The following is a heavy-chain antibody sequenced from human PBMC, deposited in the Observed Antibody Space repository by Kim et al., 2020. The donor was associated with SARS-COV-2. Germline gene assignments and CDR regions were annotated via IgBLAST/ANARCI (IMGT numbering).Heavy chain of an antibody. D-gene: IGHD3-10*01. Sequence: GGSLRLSCAASGFTFSSYAMHWVRQAPGKGLEWVAVISYDGSNKYYADSVKGRFTISRDNSKNTLYLQMNSLRAEDTAVYYCARGIKDRTDDYYYGMDVWGQGTTVTVS. V-gene: IGHV3-30-3*01. J-gene: IGHJ6*02. CDR2: ISYDGSNK. CDR1: GFTFSSYA. CDR3: ARGIKDRTDDYYYGMDV.